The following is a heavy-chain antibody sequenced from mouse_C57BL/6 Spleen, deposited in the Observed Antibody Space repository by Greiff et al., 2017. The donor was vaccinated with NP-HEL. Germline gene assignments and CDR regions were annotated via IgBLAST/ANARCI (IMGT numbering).Heavy chain of an antibody. CDR2: INYDGSST. V-gene: IGHV5-16*01. D-gene: IGHD1-1*01. CDR3: ARDRSLYYGSSDWYFDV. Sequence: DVQLVESEGGLVQPGSSMKLSCTASGFTFSDYYMAWVRQVPEKGLEWVANINYDGSSTYYLDSLKSRFIISRDNAKNILYLQMSSLKSEDTATYYCARDRSLYYGSSDWYFDVWGTGTTVTVSS. CDR1: GFTFSDYY. J-gene: IGHJ1*03.